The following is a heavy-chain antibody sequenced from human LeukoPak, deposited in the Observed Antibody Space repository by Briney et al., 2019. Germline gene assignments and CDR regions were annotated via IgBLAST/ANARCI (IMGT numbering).Heavy chain of an antibody. CDR1: GFTFSSYG. D-gene: IGHD5-12*01. Sequence: PGGSLRLSCAASGFTFSSYGMHWVRQAPGKGLEWVAFIRYDGSNKYYADSVKGRFTISRDNSKNTLYLQMNSLRAEDTAVYYCAKDQEATAPGGFDYWGQGTLVTVSS. CDR3: AKDQEATAPGGFDY. V-gene: IGHV3-30*02. CDR2: IRYDGSNK. J-gene: IGHJ4*02.